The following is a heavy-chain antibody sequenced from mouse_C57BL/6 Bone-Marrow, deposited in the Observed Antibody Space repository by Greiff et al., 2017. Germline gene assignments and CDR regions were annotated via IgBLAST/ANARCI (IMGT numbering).Heavy chain of an antibody. Sequence: EVQLQQSGAELVRPGASVKLSCTASGFNIKDDYMPWVKQRPEQGLEWIGWIDPENGDTEYASKFQGTATITADTSSNRAYLQLSSLTSEDTAVYYCTPHYYGSSSAWFAYWGQGTLVTVSA. J-gene: IGHJ3*01. V-gene: IGHV14-4*01. CDR3: TPHYYGSSSAWFAY. D-gene: IGHD1-1*01. CDR2: IDPENGDT. CDR1: GFNIKDDY.